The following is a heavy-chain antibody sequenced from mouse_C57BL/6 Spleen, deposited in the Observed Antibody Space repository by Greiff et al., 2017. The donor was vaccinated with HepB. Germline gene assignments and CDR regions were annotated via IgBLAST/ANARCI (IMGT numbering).Heavy chain of an antibody. CDR1: GFNIKDYY. J-gene: IGHJ3*01. V-gene: IGHV14-2*01. CDR3: AVIYDGYYVFAY. Sequence: EVQLQQSGAELVKPGASVKLSCTASGFNIKDYYMHLVKQRTEQGLEWIGRIDPEDGETKYAPKFQGKATITADTSSNTAYLQLSSLTSEDTAVYYCAVIYDGYYVFAYWGQGTLVTVSA. D-gene: IGHD2-3*01. CDR2: IDPEDGET.